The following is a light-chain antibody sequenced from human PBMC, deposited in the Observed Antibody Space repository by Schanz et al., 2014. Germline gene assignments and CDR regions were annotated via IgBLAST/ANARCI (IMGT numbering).Light chain of an antibody. J-gene: IGLJ3*02. CDR1: SSDVGGYNY. Sequence: QSALTQPPSASGSLGQSVTISCTGTSSDVGGYNYVSWYQQHPGKAPKLMIYDVTKWPSGVPDRFSGSKSANTASLTVSGLQAEDEADYYCSSYAGSNNWVFGGGTKLTVL. CDR2: DVT. V-gene: IGLV2-8*01. CDR3: SSYAGSNNWV.